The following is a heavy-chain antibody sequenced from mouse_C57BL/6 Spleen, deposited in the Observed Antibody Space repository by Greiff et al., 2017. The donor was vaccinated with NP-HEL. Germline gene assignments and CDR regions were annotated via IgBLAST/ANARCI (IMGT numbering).Heavy chain of an antibody. D-gene: IGHD2-4*01. CDR3: TSIYYDTGFAY. J-gene: IGHJ3*01. CDR1: GYTFTDYE. Sequence: VQLQQSGAELVRPGASVTLSCKASGYTFTDYEMHWVKQTPVHGLEWIGAIDPATGGTAYNQKFKGKAILTADKSSSTADMGLRSLKSEATAVYYCTSIYYDTGFAYWGQGTLVTVSA. CDR2: IDPATGGT. V-gene: IGHV1-15*01.